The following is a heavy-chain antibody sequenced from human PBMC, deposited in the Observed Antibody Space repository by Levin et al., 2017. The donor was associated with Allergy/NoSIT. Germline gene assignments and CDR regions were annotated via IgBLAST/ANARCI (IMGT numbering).Heavy chain of an antibody. J-gene: IGHJ4*02. CDR3: ARILWGSGGPPDF. CDR1: GYSFTSHY. Sequence: KAGGSLRLSCKGSGYSFTSHYITWVRQMPEKGLEWMGKIDPSDSYTKYSPSFQGHVTFSANKSISTAYLQWRSLKASDTALYYCARILWGSGGPPDFWGQGTLVTVCS. V-gene: IGHV5-10-1*01. CDR2: IDPSDSYT. D-gene: IGHD2-15*01.